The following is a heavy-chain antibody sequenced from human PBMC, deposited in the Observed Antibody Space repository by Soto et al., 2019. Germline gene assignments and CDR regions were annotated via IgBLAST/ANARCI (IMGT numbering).Heavy chain of an antibody. CDR2: IIPIFGTA. CDR3: ARDEYSSSSLGNYYGMDV. J-gene: IGHJ6*02. D-gene: IGHD6-6*01. CDR1: GGTFSSYA. Sequence: SVKVSCKASGGTFSSYAISWVRQAPGQGLEWMGGIIPIFGTANYAQKFQGRVTITADESTSTAYMELSSLRSEDTAVYYCARDEYSSSSLGNYYGMDVWGQGTTVTVS. V-gene: IGHV1-69*13.